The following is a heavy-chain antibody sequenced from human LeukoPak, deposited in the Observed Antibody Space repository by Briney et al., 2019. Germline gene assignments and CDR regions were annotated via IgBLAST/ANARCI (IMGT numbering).Heavy chain of an antibody. Sequence: SETLSLTCTVAGGSVSSGNYYWSWIRQPPGKGLEWIGYIYYSGSTNYNPSLKSRVTISVDTSKNQFSLKLSSVTAADTAVYYCARDPAGYYPPWGQGTLFTVSS. D-gene: IGHD3-16*01. V-gene: IGHV4-61*01. J-gene: IGHJ5*02. CDR1: GGSVSSGNYY. CDR3: ARDPAGYYPP. CDR2: IYYSGST.